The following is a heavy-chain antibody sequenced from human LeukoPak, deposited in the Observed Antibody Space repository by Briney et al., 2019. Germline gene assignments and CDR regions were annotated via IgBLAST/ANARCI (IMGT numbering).Heavy chain of an antibody. CDR1: GLTGSHNY. CDR3: AKDYGSGSSGPYYFDY. V-gene: IGHV3-53*01. D-gene: IGHD3-10*01. Sequence: PGGSLRLSCAASGLTGSHNYVSWVRQAPGKGLEWVSAIHTSGDTCYADSVKGRFTISRDTSKNTLYLQINSLRAEDTAVYYCAKDYGSGSSGPYYFDYWGQGTLVTVSS. J-gene: IGHJ4*02. CDR2: IHTSGDT.